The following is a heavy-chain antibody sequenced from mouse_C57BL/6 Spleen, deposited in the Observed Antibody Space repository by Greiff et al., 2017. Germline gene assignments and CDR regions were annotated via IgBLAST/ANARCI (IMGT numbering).Heavy chain of an antibody. V-gene: IGHV1-26*01. D-gene: IGHD2-3*01. Sequence: EVQLQQSGPELVKPGASVKISCKASGYTFTNYYMNGVKQSHGKSLEWIGDINPNNGGTSYNQKFKGKATLTVDKSSSTAYMELRSLTSEDSAVYYCTRDGYYAMDYWGQGTSVTVSS. J-gene: IGHJ4*01. CDR1: GYTFTNYY. CDR3: TRDGYYAMDY. CDR2: INPNNGGT.